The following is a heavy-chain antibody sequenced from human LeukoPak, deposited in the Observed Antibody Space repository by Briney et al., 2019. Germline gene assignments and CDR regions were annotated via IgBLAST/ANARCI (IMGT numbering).Heavy chain of an antibody. D-gene: IGHD4-23*01. CDR3: ARGVSTTVVTLYYFDY. J-gene: IGHJ4*01. Sequence: ASVKVSCKASGGTFSIYAISWVRQAPGQGLEWMGGIIPIFGTANYAQKFQGRVTITADESTSTAYMELSSLRSEDTAVYYCARGVSTTVVTLYYFDYWGQEPWSPSPQ. V-gene: IGHV1-69*01. CDR1: GGTFSIYA. CDR2: IIPIFGTA.